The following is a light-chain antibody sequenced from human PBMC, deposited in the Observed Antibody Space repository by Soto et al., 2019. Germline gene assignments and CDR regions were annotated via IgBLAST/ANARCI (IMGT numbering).Light chain of an antibody. CDR1: SSDVGSYNY. CDR3: SSYTSSSTL. Sequence: QSVLTQPASVSGSPGQSITISCTGTSSDVGSYNYVSWYQQHPGKAPKLMIYEVSDRPSGISSRLSGSKSGNTASLTISGLQTEEEDDYYCSSYTSSSTLFGTVTKVTVL. J-gene: IGLJ1*01. CDR2: EVS. V-gene: IGLV2-14*01.